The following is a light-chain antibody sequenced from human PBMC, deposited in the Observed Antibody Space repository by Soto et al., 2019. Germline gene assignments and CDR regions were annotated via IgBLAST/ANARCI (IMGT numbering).Light chain of an antibody. Sequence: QSFLAQPASVSGSPGRSITISCTGTTSDIAGYNYVSWYQQHPGKAPKLLIYEVTSRASGVSHRFSGSKSGNTASLTISGLQAEDEAEYYCNSYTSASFYVFGTGTKVTVL. CDR2: EVT. V-gene: IGLV2-14*01. CDR1: TSDIAGYNY. J-gene: IGLJ1*01. CDR3: NSYTSASFYV.